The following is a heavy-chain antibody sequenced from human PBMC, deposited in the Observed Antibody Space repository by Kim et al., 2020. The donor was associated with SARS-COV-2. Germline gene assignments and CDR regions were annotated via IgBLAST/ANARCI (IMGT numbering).Heavy chain of an antibody. CDR1: GYIFVNYD. J-gene: IGHJ4*02. Sequence: ASVKVSCKASGYIFVNYDIGWVRQAPGQGLEWMGWTTDYSHNRNKKYAQKFQDRVTMTTDASTSTAYMELRGLRSDDTAVYYCGRVGKEQWLAAEFDFWGQGTLVTVSS. V-gene: IGHV1-18*01. CDR3: GRVGKEQWLAAEFDF. CDR2: TTDYSHNRNK. D-gene: IGHD6-19*01.